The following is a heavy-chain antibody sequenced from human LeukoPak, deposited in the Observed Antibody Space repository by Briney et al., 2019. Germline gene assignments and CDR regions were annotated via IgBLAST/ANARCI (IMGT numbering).Heavy chain of an antibody. J-gene: IGHJ5*02. Sequence: WPSEKLSCKASGYTFTSYYMHCVRHAPGQGLEWMGLINSTGGSTGYAQKSQGRVTMNRDVSTSTDYMELSSLRSEDTAIYYCARDNSVGNDAWWFDPWGQGTLVTVSS. CDR1: GYTFTSYY. CDR2: INSTGGST. V-gene: IGHV1-46*01. CDR3: ARDNSVGNDAWWFDP. D-gene: IGHD1-26*01.